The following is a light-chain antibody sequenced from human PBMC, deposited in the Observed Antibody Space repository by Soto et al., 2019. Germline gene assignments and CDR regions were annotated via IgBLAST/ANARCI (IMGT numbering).Light chain of an antibody. CDR2: GAS. Sequence: EVVMTQSPATLSVSPGERATLSCRASQSVSINLAWYQQKPGQAPRLLIYGASTRATGIPARFSGSGSGTEFTLSISSLQSEDCAVYYCQQYNNWPPWTFGQGTKVE. J-gene: IGKJ1*01. CDR3: QQYNNWPPWT. CDR1: QSVSIN. V-gene: IGKV3-15*01.